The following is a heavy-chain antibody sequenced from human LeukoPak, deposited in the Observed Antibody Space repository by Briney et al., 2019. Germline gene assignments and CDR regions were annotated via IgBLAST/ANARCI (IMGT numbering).Heavy chain of an antibody. CDR2: FDPEDGET. D-gene: IGHD1-26*01. J-gene: IGHJ4*02. CDR3: AIRGHKWELLEVDY. Sequence: ASVEVSCKVSGYTLTELSMHWVRQAPGKGLEWMGGFDPEDGETIYAQKFQGRVTMTEDTSTDTAYMELSSLRSEDTAVYYCAIRGHKWELLEVDYWGQGTLVTVSS. CDR1: GYTLTELS. V-gene: IGHV1-24*01.